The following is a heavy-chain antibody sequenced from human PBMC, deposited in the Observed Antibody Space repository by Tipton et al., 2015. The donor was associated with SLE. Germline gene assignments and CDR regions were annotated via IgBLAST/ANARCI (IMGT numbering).Heavy chain of an antibody. CDR1: GASISTGYYY. J-gene: IGHJ5*02. V-gene: IGHV4-61*02. D-gene: IGHD1-26*01. CDR3: AKYEVGSVDP. Sequence: TLSLTCAVSGASISTGYYYWSWIRQPAGKGLEWIGSIYHSGSTNYNPSLKTRVTISVDTSKNQFSLKVNSVTAGDTAVYYCAKYEVGSVDPWGQGILVTVSS. CDR2: IYHSGST.